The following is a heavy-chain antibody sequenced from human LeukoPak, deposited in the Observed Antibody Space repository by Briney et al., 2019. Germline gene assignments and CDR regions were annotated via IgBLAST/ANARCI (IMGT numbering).Heavy chain of an antibody. CDR3: AKDGGTHFDH. Sequence: GGSLRLSCAASGFTFRTSGMNWVRQAPGKGLEWVSYISSSGTTISYAQSVKGRFTITRDNAQNSLTLHMNTLRADDTAAYYCAKDGGTHFDHWGQGTLVTVSS. J-gene: IGHJ4*02. V-gene: IGHV3-48*01. CDR2: ISSSGTTI. D-gene: IGHD1-26*01. CDR1: GFTFRTSG.